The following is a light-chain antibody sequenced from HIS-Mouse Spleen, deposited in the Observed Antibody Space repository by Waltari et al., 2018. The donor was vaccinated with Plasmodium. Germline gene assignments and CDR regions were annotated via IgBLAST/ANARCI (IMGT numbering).Light chain of an antibody. V-gene: IGKV1-39*01. CDR3: QQSYSTWT. Sequence: DIQMTQSPSSLSASVGDSVTINCRASQSISSYLNWYQQKPGKAPKLLIYAASSLQSGVPSRFSGSGSETDFTLTISSLQPEDFATYYCQQSYSTWTFGQGTKVEIK. CDR2: AAS. J-gene: IGKJ1*01. CDR1: QSISSY.